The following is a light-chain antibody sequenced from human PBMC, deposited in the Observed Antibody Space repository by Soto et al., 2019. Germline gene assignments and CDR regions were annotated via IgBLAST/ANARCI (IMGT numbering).Light chain of an antibody. CDR1: QSISGT. CDR2: DAS. V-gene: IGKV3-15*01. J-gene: IGKJ1*01. CDR3: QQYGGSTRT. Sequence: EIVMTQSPATLSVSPGGRATLSCRASQSISGTLAWYQQKPGQTPRLLIYDASTRATGIPARFSGSGSGTDFTLSISRLEPEDFAVYYCQQYGGSTRTFGQGTKVDIK.